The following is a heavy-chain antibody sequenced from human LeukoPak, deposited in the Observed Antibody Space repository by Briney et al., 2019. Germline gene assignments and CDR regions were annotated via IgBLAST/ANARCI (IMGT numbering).Heavy chain of an antibody. CDR2: IRYAGSNK. CDR1: GFTFSSYG. Sequence: SGGSLRLSCAASGFTFSSYGMHWVRQAPGKGLEWVAFIRYAGSNKSYADSVKGRFTISRDNSTHTPYLHMTTLTAGDRAVYYCAKEIVGATGFDYWGQGTLVTVSS. J-gene: IGHJ4*02. CDR3: AKEIVGATGFDY. V-gene: IGHV3-30*02. D-gene: IGHD1-26*01.